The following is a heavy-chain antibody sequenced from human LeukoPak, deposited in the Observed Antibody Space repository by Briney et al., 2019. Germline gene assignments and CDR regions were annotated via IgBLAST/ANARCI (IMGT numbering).Heavy chain of an antibody. V-gene: IGHV4-59*08. J-gene: IGHJ4*02. D-gene: IGHD1-1*01. CDR2: MYYSGST. CDR1: GGSITSYY. Sequence: PSETLSLTCTVSGGSITSYYWSWIRQPPGKGLEWIGYMYYSGSTNYNPSLKSRVTISVDTSKNQFSLKLSSVTAADTAVYYCARLPGTTGTSYWGQGTLVTVSS. CDR3: ARLPGTTGTSY.